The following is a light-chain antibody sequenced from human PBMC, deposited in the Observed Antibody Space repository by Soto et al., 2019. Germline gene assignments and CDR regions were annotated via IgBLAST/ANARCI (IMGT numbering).Light chain of an antibody. CDR3: CSYAGSSTFWV. J-gene: IGLJ3*02. CDR1: SSDVGSYNL. Sequence: QSALTQPASGSGSPGQSITISCTGTSSDVGSYNLVSWYQQHPGKAPKLMIYEGSKRPSGVSNRFSGSKSGNTASLTISGLQAEDEDDYYCCSYAGSSTFWVFGGGTKLTVL. V-gene: IGLV2-23*01. CDR2: EGS.